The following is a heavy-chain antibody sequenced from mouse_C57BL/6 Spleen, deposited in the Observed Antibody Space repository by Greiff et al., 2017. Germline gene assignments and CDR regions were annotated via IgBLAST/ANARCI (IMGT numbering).Heavy chain of an antibody. CDR2: IYPGSGST. J-gene: IGHJ4*01. Sequence: QVQLQQPGAELVKPGASVKMSCKASGYTFTSYWITWVKQRPGQGLEWIGDIYPGSGSTNYNEKFKSKATLTVDTSSSTAYMQLSSLTSEDSAVYYCARGEDYYGSGAMDYWGQGTSGTVSS. V-gene: IGHV1-55*01. CDR1: GYTFTSYW. D-gene: IGHD1-1*01. CDR3: ARGEDYYGSGAMDY.